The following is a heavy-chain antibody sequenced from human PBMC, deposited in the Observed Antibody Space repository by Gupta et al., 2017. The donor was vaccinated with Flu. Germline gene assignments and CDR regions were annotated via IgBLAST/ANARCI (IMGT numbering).Heavy chain of an antibody. CDR1: GFIFDTYS. V-gene: IGHV3-21*01. D-gene: IGHD1-1*01. Sequence: EVQLVESGGGLVRPGGSLSLSCAASGFIFDTYSMNWVRQAPGKGLEWVATISSSRSYIYYADSVKGRFTISRDNAKNSVFLQMNSLRAEDTAVYDCARSWAAGGTGTYFDYWGQGTPVTVSS. CDR2: ISSSRSYI. CDR3: ARSWAAGGTGTYFDY. J-gene: IGHJ4*02.